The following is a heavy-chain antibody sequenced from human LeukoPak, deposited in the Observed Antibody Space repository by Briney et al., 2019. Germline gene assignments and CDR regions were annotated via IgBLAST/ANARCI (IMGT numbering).Heavy chain of an antibody. J-gene: IGHJ4*02. CDR2: ISGSGGST. CDR1: GFTFSSYA. D-gene: IGHD3-10*01. Sequence: GGSLRLSCAAPGFTFSSYALSWVRQAPGKGLEWVSAISGSGGSTYYADSVKGRFTISRDNSKNTLYLQMNSLRAEDTAVYYCAKGNLLLWFGEFDYWGQGTLVTVSS. CDR3: AKGNLLLWFGEFDY. V-gene: IGHV3-23*01.